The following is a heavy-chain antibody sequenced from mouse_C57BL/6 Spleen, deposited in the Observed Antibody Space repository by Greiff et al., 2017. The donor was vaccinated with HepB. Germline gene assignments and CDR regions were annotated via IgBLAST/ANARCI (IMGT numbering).Heavy chain of an antibody. V-gene: IGHV2-9-1*01. CDR2: IWTGGGT. CDR3: ARNLYYGSSYYFDY. CDR1: GFSLTSYA. J-gene: IGHJ2*01. Sequence: VQLQQSGPGLVAPSQSLSITCTVSGFSLTSYAISWVRQPPGKGLEWLGVIWTGGGTNYNSALKSRLSISKDNSKSQVFLKMNSLQTDDTARYYCARNLYYGSSYYFDYWGQGTTLTVSS. D-gene: IGHD1-1*01.